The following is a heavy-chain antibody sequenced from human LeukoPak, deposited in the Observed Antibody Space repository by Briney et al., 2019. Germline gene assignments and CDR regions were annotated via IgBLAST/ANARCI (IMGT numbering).Heavy chain of an antibody. CDR3: ASRVRFLEWSMDV. D-gene: IGHD3-3*01. CDR2: IIPIFGTA. CDR1: GGTFSSYA. Sequence: ASVTVSCTASGGTFSSYAISWVRQAPGQGLEWMGGIIPIFGTANYAQKFQGRVTITADESTSTAYMELSSLRSEDTAVYYCASRVRFLEWSMDVWGQGTTVTVSS. J-gene: IGHJ6*02. V-gene: IGHV1-69*13.